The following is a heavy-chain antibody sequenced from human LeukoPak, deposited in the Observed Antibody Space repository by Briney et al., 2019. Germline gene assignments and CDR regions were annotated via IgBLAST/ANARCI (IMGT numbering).Heavy chain of an antibody. D-gene: IGHD3-10*01. CDR2: IYSSGNT. CDR1: GFTVSHMY. V-gene: IGHV3-66*01. Sequence: PGGSLRISCAASGFTVSHMYMSRVRQVPGKGLEWVAVIYSSGNTYYADSVRARFTISRDNSKNTVSFQMNSLRAEDTAIYYCAIGLPEEFGALDYWGQGTLVTVSS. J-gene: IGHJ4*02. CDR3: AIGLPEEFGALDY.